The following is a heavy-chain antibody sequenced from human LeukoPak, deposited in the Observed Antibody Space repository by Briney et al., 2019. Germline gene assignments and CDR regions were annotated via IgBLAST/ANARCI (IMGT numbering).Heavy chain of an antibody. CDR3: ARELLYSSSWSSGLGY. V-gene: IGHV3-48*03. CDR2: ISSSGSTI. D-gene: IGHD6-13*01. Sequence: GGSLRLSCAASGFTFSSYEMNWVRQAPGKGLEWVSYISSSGSTIYYADSVKGRFTISRDNAKNSLYLQMNSLRAEDTAVYYCARELLYSSSWSSGLGYWGQGTLVTVSS. J-gene: IGHJ4*02. CDR1: GFTFSSYE.